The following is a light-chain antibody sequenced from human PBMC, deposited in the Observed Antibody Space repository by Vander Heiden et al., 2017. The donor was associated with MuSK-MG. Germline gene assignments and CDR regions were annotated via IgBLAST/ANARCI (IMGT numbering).Light chain of an antibody. CDR1: QSVSSSY. CDR2: GES. V-gene: IGKV3-20*01. Sequence: DIVLTHSPGTLSLSPGERATLSCRASQSVSSSYLAWYQQKPGQAPRLLIYGESSRATGIPDRFSGSGSGTDFTLTISRLEPEDFAVYYCQQYGSSPPRTFGQGTKVEIK. CDR3: QQYGSSPPRT. J-gene: IGKJ1*01.